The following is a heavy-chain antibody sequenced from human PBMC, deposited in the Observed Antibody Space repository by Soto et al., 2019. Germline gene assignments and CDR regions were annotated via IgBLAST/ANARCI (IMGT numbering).Heavy chain of an antibody. CDR3: SSGLRGHDTMPYNIDS. Sequence: PGGSRRLSGATSGFNFAGYDMNWFRQPPGKGLEWVGFTRGKADGGTTEYAASVRGRFTIQRDAPRRVAYLQMDSLRPEDTAAYFCSSGLRGHDTMPYNIDSWGQGTLIASPQ. J-gene: IGHJ4*02. CDR2: TRGKADGGTT. D-gene: IGHD3-10*01. V-gene: IGHV3-49*03. CDR1: GFNFAGYD.